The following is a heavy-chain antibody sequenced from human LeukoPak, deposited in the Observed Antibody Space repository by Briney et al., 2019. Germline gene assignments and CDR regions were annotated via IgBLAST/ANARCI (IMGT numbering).Heavy chain of an antibody. D-gene: IGHD3-10*01. J-gene: IGHJ4*02. CDR2: INQDGSDN. Sequence: LPGGSLRLSCAASGFHFSTYWMTWVRQAPEKGLEWVASINQDGSDNRYVDSVKGRFTISRDNAKNSLYLQMDTLRAEDTALYYCARGRGSFESWGQGSLVTVSS. CDR3: ARGRGSFES. CDR1: GFHFSTYW. V-gene: IGHV3-7*01.